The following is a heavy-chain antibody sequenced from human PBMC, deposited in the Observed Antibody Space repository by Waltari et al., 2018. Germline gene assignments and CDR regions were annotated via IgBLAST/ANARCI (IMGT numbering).Heavy chain of an antibody. J-gene: IGHJ6*03. CDR3: ASGYYYNYMDV. V-gene: IGHV3-74*01. CDR2: MDSDGSTT. CDR1: GFICSDHW. Sequence: EVQLVESGGDLVQPGGSLRVSCAASGFICSDHWMHWVRQAPGKGLVWVSRMDSDGSTTTYADSVKGRFTISRDNVQNTVVLQMNSLRADDTAVYYCASGYYYNYMDVWGKGTTVTVSS.